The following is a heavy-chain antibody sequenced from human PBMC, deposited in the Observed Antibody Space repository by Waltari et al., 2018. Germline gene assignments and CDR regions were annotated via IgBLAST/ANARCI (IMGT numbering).Heavy chain of an antibody. Sequence: QVQLVESGGGVVQPGTSLRLSCAASGFTFSSYGMHWVRQAPGKVLEWVAVISYDGSHKYYADSVKGRFTISRDNSKNTLYLQMSSLRAEDTAVYYCAKDFKRGYTGYNSFFDYWGQGTLVTVSS. CDR2: ISYDGSHK. J-gene: IGHJ4*02. CDR1: GFTFSSYG. D-gene: IGHD5-12*01. V-gene: IGHV3-30*18. CDR3: AKDFKRGYTGYNSFFDY.